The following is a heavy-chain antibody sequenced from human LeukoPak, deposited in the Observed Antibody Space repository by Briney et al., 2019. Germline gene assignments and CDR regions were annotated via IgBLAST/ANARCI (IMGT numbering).Heavy chain of an antibody. CDR3: AITGYSSGWDY. CDR1: GFTFSSYW. CDR2: IKQDGSEK. Sequence: PGGSLRLSCAASGFTFSSYWMSWVRQAPGKGLEGVANIKQDGSEKYYADSVKGRFTISRDNAENSLYLQMNRLRGEDTAVYFCAITGYSSGWDYWGQGTLVTVSS. V-gene: IGHV3-7*01. D-gene: IGHD6-19*01. J-gene: IGHJ4*02.